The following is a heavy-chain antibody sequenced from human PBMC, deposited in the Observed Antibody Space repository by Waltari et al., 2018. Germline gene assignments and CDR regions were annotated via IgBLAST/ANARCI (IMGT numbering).Heavy chain of an antibody. CDR1: GGSISSSSYY. V-gene: IGHV4-39*07. CDR3: ARHYGNTNDWYFDL. D-gene: IGHD3-16*01. CDR2: IDYTWST. Sequence: QLQLQESGPGLVKPSETLSLTCTVSGGSISSSSYYWGWIRQPPGKGLEWFGSIDYTWSTYFTPSLNSRVTMSVDTSKNQFSLRLSSVTAADTAVYFCARHYGNTNDWYFDLWGRGTLVTVSS. J-gene: IGHJ2*01.